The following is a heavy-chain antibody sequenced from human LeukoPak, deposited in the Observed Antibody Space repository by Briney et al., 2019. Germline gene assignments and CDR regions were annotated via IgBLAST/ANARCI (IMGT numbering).Heavy chain of an antibody. CDR1: GLTFSSYT. J-gene: IGHJ4*01. CDR3: ATRLHKHFDY. Sequence: PGGSLTLPCAPSGLTFSSYTMNWVRHALGQGLEWVSTISDPHSHSETNYGDYLKGRFTISRDDFQNTLYLQMDSLRDEDTAVYYCATRLHKHFDYGG. CDR2: ISDPHSHSET. V-gene: IGHV3-23*01. D-gene: IGHD5-24*01.